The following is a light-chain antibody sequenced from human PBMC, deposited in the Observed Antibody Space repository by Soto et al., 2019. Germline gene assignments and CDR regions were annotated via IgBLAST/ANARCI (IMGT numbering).Light chain of an antibody. CDR2: GTS. CDR1: QSVSSSY. CDR3: QQYGSSYT. J-gene: IGKJ2*01. V-gene: IGKV3-20*01. Sequence: EIVLTQSPGTLSLSPGERATLSCRASQSVSSSYLAWYQQKPGQAPRLLIYGTSSRATGIPDRFSGSGSGTEFTLTISRLEPEDFAVYYWQQYGSSYTFGQGTKLEIK.